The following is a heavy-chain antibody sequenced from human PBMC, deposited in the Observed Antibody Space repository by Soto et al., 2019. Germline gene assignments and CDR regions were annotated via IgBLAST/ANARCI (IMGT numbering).Heavy chain of an antibody. J-gene: IGHJ4*02. CDR1: GFTFSSYW. V-gene: IGHV3-7*01. CDR3: ATSRTFDY. D-gene: IGHD6-13*01. Sequence: GGSLRLSCAASGFTFSSYWMNWVRQAPGKGLEWVANIKQDGSEKYYVDSVKGRFSISRDNAKNSLYLQMNSLRAEDTAVYYCATSRTFDYWGQGALVTVSS. CDR2: IKQDGSEK.